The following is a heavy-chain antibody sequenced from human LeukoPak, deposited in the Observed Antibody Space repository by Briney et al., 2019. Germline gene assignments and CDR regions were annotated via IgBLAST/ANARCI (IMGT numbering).Heavy chain of an antibody. CDR2: VSGSSGAT. CDR1: GSTFGSYD. D-gene: IGHD5-18*01. CDR3: SKSRHTAPDY. J-gene: IGHJ4*02. V-gene: IGHV3-23*01. Sequence: PGGSLRLSWPASGSTFGSYDMTWARQPPGKGLEWVSTVSGSSGATYYAESVQGRFTISRDNSKSTLYLQMNTLRVDDTAVYYCSKSRHTAPDYWGQGTLVTVSS.